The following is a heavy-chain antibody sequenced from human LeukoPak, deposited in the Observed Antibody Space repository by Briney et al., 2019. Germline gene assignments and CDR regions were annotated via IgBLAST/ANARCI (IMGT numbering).Heavy chain of an antibody. D-gene: IGHD4-17*01. CDR1: GYMFTNYW. J-gene: IGHJ4*02. CDR2: IHPGDSDT. V-gene: IGHV5-51*01. Sequence: GESLKISCKGSGYMFTNYWIGWVRQMPGKGLEWMGIIHPGDSDTRYSPSLQGQVTISADKSISTAYLQWSSLKASDTAIYYCARPQVYGDYSFDYWGRGTLVTVSS. CDR3: ARPQVYGDYSFDY.